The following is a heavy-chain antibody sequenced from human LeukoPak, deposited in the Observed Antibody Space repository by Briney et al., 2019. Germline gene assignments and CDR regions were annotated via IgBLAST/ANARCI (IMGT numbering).Heavy chain of an antibody. CDR2: IWYDGSKE. J-gene: IGHJ6*03. CDR1: GFPFSSYG. D-gene: IGHD7-27*01. Sequence: GGSLRLSCAASGFPFSSYGMHWVRQAPGQGLERVAFIWYDGSKEYYEDSVKGRFTISRDNSKNTLYLQMNSLRAEDRAVYYCARDRGDFYYMDVWGTGTTVTVSS. CDR3: ARDRGDFYYMDV. V-gene: IGHV3-33*01.